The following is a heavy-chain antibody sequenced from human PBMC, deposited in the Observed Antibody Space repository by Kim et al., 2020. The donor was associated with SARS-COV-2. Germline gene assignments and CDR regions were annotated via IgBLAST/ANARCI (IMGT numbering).Heavy chain of an antibody. J-gene: IGHJ6*01. Sequence: GGSLRLSCAASGFTFSSYGMHWVRQAPGKGLEWVAVISYDGSNKNYADSVKGRFTISRDKSKNTLYLQMNRLTAEDTAVYYCAKESGSGTFYGWTYYYYG. CDR2: ISYDGSNK. D-gene: IGHD3-10*01. CDR3: AKESGSGTFYGWTYYYYG. V-gene: IGHV3-30*18. CDR1: GFTFSSYG.